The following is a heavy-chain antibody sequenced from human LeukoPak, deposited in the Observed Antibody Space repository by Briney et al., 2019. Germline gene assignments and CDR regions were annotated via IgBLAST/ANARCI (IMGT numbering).Heavy chain of an antibody. J-gene: IGHJ6*03. Sequence: SETLSLTCAVYGGSFSGYYWSWIRQPPGKGLEWIGEINHSGSTNHNPSLKSRVTISVDTSKNQFSLKLSSVAAADTAVYYCARGPTHAYCGGDCYSFPYYYYYMDVWGKGTTVTVSS. CDR3: ARGPTHAYCGGDCYSFPYYYYYMDV. CDR1: GGSFSGYY. D-gene: IGHD2-21*02. CDR2: INHSGST. V-gene: IGHV4-34*01.